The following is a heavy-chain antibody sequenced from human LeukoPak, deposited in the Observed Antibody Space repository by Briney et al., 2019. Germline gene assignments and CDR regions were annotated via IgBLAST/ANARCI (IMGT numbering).Heavy chain of an antibody. D-gene: IGHD3-10*01. Sequence: SSVKVSCKASGGTFSSHAISWVRQAPGQGLEWMGGIIPVFGTANYAQKFQDRVTITTDESTSTAYMELSSLRSEDTALYYCARKVLLTHDFHSGSDSFDTWGQGTVVTVSS. CDR1: GGTFSSHA. J-gene: IGHJ3*02. V-gene: IGHV1-69*05. CDR3: ARKVLLTHDFHSGSDSFDT. CDR2: IIPVFGTA.